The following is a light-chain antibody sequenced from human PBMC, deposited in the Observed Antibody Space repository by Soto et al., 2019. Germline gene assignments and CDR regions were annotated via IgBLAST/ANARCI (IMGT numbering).Light chain of an antibody. CDR3: QSHDRALNVYL. J-gene: IGLJ1*01. CDR2: RNN. V-gene: IGLV1-40*01. Sequence: QSLVAQPTSVSGSPGPWVTISRPLNTPSIGAGHDVHWYQQLPGTAPKLLIYRNNNRPSGVPDRFSASTSGTSASLAITGLQAEDEAGYYCQSHDRALNVYLFGTGTKVTVL. CDR1: TPSIGAGHD.